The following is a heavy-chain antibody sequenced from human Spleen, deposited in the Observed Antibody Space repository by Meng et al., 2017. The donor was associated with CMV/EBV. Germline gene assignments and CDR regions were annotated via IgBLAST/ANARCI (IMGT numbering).Heavy chain of an antibody. V-gene: IGHV1-2*02. D-gene: IGHD3-22*01. CDR1: RSPFVDFY. CDR3: ARVGYDSSGYRAY. J-gene: IGHJ4*02. CDR2: INPNSGGT. Sequence: KASRSPFVDFYMHWVRQAPGQGLEWVGWINPNSGGTNLAQKFQGRVTMTRDTSISTAYMELSRLTSDDTALYYCARVGYDSSGYRAYWGQGSLVTVSS.